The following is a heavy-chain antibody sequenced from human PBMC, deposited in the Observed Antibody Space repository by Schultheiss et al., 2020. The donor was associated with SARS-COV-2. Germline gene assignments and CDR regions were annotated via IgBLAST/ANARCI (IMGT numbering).Heavy chain of an antibody. V-gene: IGHV4-39*07. CDR2: FFYSGST. J-gene: IGHJ5*02. Sequence: SQTLSLTCTVSGGSISSSSYYWGWIRQPPGKGLEWIGSFFYSGSTNYNPSLKSRVTMSVDTSKNQFSLKLSSVTAADTAVYYCARGTHWFDPWGQGTLVTVSS. CDR3: ARGTHWFDP. CDR1: GGSISSSSYY.